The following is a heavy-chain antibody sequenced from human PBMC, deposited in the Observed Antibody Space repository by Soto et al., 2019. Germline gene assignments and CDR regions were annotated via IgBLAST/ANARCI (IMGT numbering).Heavy chain of an antibody. D-gene: IGHD3-10*01. V-gene: IGHV3-66*01. J-gene: IGHJ3*02. CDR3: ASLITMVRGVINDAFDI. CDR2: IYSGGST. Sequence: GGSLRLSCAASGFTFSSYSMNWVRQAPGKGLEWVSVIYSGGSTYYADSVKGRFTISRDNSKNTLYLQMNSLRAEDTAVYYFASLITMVRGVINDAFDIWGQGTMVTVSS. CDR1: GFTFSSYS.